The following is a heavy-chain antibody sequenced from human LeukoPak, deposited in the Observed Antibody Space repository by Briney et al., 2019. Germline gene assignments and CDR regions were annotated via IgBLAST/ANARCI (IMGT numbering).Heavy chain of an antibody. J-gene: IGHJ3*02. V-gene: IGHV1-69*05. D-gene: IGHD6-6*01. CDR2: IIPIFGTA. Sequence: ASVEVSCKASGYTFNANYIHWVRQAPGQGLEWMGGIIPIFGTANYAQKFQGRVTITTDESTSTAYMELSRLRSDDTAVYYCARESLEYSSSSDAFDIWGQGTMVTVSS. CDR1: GYTFNANY. CDR3: ARESLEYSSSSDAFDI.